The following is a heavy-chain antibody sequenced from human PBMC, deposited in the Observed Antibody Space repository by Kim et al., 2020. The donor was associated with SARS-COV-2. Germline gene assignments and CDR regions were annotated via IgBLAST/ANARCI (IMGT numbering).Heavy chain of an antibody. Sequence: GGSLRLSCAASGFSFSDYYMSWIRQAPGKGLEWVSDXNSDGSSTEYADSVKGRFTISRXXAKKSLSLQMNLLTPEDTXVYYCVTVPSSXG. D-gene: IGHD4-4*01. CDR2: XNSDGSST. J-gene: IGHJ5*01. V-gene: IGHV3-11*01. CDR3: VTVPSS. CDR1: GFSFSDYY.